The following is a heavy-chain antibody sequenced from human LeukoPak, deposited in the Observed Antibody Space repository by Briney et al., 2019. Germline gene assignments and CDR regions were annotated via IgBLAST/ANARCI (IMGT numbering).Heavy chain of an antibody. Sequence: ASVKVSCKASGYTFTGYYMHWVRQAPGQGLEWMGWINPNSGGTNYAQKFQGRVTMTRDTSISTAYMELSRLRSDDTAVYYCARNRLGASGYYYYMDVWGKGTTVTVSS. J-gene: IGHJ6*03. D-gene: IGHD3-16*01. CDR2: INPNSGGT. CDR1: GYTFTGYY. V-gene: IGHV1-2*02. CDR3: ARNRLGASGYYYYMDV.